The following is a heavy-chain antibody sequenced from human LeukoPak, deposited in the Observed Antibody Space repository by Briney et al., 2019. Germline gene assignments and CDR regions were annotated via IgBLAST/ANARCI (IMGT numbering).Heavy chain of an antibody. J-gene: IGHJ4*02. CDR3: ARDHYDILTGYSKLFDY. V-gene: IGHV1-18*01. CDR2: ISTYNGNT. Sequence: ASVKVSCKASGYTFTSHGISWVRQAPGQGLEWMGWISTYNGNTNYAQKLQGRVTMTTDTSTSTAYMELRSLRSDDTAVYYCARDHYDILTGYSKLFDYWGQGTLVTVSS. CDR1: GYTFTSHG. D-gene: IGHD3-9*01.